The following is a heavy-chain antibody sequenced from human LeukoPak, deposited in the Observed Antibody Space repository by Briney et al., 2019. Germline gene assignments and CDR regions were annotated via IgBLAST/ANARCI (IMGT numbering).Heavy chain of an antibody. CDR2: ISSSSSYT. Sequence: PGGSLRLSCAASVLTFSEYNMSWIAQAPGKGLEWVSYISSSSSYTNYADSVKGRFTISTDNAKNSLYLQMNSLRAEDTAVSYCENCAYSCGSSADYWRQGTLVTVSS. V-gene: IGHV3-11*06. CDR3: ENCAYSCGSSADY. CDR1: VLTFSEYN. D-gene: IGHD6-19*01. J-gene: IGHJ4*02.